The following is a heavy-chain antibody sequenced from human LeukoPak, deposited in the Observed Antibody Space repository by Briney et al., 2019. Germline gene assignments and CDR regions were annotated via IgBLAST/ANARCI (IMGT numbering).Heavy chain of an antibody. Sequence: GGSLRLSCAASGFIFSDYSMNWGRQAPGKGLEWVASISISGTYIDYADSVKGRFPISRDNAKNSVYLQMNSLRVDDTAVYYCARERFHGSGAPKFDYWGQGTLVTVSS. CDR1: GFIFSDYS. V-gene: IGHV3-21*06. CDR2: ISISGTYI. D-gene: IGHD3-10*01. J-gene: IGHJ4*02. CDR3: ARERFHGSGAPKFDY.